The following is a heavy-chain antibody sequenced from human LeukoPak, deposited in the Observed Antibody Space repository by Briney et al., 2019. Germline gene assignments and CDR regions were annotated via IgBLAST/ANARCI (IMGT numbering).Heavy chain of an antibody. CDR3: TTDLVNIWWEVLPTSATQGN. Sequence: GRSLGLSCAASGFTFSSYAMHWVRQAPGKGLEWVAVISYDGSNKYYADSVKGRFTISRDNSKNTLYLQMNSLKIEDTAVYYCTTDLVNIWWEVLPTSATQGNWGQGTLVTVSS. CDR2: ISYDGSNK. J-gene: IGHJ4*02. V-gene: IGHV3-30-3*01. CDR1: GFTFSSYA. D-gene: IGHD2-15*01.